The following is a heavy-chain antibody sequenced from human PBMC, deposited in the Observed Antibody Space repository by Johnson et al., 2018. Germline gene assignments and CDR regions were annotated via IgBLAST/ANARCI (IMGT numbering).Heavy chain of an antibody. Sequence: VQLVESGGGLVQPGGSLRLSCAGSGFYFGAYTKSWVRQAPGKGLEWVAKKKEDGSETNYVESVKGRFTISRDNAKNLLYLQMNRLRVEDTAVYYCARAVEQWPRYYYYYGMDVWGQGTTVTVSS. V-gene: IGHV3-7*01. J-gene: IGHJ6*02. CDR3: ARAVEQWPRYYYYYGMDV. D-gene: IGHD1/OR15-1a*01. CDR1: GFYFGAYT. CDR2: KKEDGSET.